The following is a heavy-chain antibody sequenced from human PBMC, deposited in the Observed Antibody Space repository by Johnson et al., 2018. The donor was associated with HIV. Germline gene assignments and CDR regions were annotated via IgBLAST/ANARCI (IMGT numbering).Heavy chain of an antibody. D-gene: IGHD1-1*01. CDR1: GFTFNDYA. CDR2: ISWNSENI. CDR3: AKDRARYTSDVDAFDL. V-gene: IGHV3-9*01. Sequence: VQLVESGGGLVQPGRSLRLSCAASGFTFNDYAMHWVRQVPGKGLEWVSGISWNSENIAYADSVRGRFTISRDNAENSLSLQMNSLRAEDTALYACAKDRARYTSDVDAFDLWGQGTMVTVSS. J-gene: IGHJ3*01.